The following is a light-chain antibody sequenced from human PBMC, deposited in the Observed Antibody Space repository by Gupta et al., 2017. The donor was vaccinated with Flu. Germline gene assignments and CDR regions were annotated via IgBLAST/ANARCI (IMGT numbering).Light chain of an antibody. CDR2: DTF. CDR1: QTIGNY. Sequence: ELVLTQSPATLSLSPGDSATLSSWASQTIGNYLAWYQQKPGQAPRLLISDTFNRAPGTPARFSGSGSATDFTLTISSLEPEDFAVYYCQQRSGWRDNFGQGTKLEIK. CDR3: QQRSGWRDN. V-gene: IGKV3-11*01. J-gene: IGKJ2*01.